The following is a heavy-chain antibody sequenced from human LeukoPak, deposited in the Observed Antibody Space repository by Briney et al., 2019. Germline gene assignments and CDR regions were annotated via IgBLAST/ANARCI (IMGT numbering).Heavy chain of an antibody. D-gene: IGHD3-10*01. CDR1: GFTFSSYA. J-gene: IGHJ4*02. V-gene: IGHV3-30*04. Sequence: GGSLRLSCAASGFTFSSYAMHWVRQAPGKGLEWVAVISYDGSNKYYADSVKGRFTISRDNSKNTPYLQMNSLRAEDTAVYYRARALLGDLLWFGGAFDYWGQGTLVTVSS. CDR2: ISYDGSNK. CDR3: ARALLGDLLWFGGAFDY.